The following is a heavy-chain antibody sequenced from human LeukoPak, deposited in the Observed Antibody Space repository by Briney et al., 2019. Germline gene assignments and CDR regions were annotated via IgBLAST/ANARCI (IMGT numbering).Heavy chain of an antibody. CDR1: GFTFTNAW. V-gene: IGHV3-15*07. D-gene: IGHD3-3*01. CDR3: TTTPTKYYDFWSAYNDY. J-gene: IGHJ4*02. Sequence: GGSLRLSCAASGFTFTNAWMNWVRQAPGKGLEWVGRIKSKTDGGTTDYAAPVKGRFTISRDDSKNALYLQMNSLKTEDTAVYYCTTTPTKYYDFWSAYNDYWGQGTLVTVSS. CDR2: IKSKTDGGTT.